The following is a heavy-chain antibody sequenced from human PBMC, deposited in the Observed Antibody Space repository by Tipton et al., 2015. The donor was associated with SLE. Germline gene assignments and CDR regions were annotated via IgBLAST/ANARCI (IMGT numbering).Heavy chain of an antibody. J-gene: IGHJ4*02. CDR3: VCLIGQLRPSGD. CDR1: GDSISSTTFY. V-gene: IGHV4-39*07. Sequence: LRLSCTVSGDSISSTTFYWGWVRQPPGKGLEWIGKIYYSGSSYYSGNTYYNPSLKSRATISVDASKDQFSLELESVTAADTAVYFCVCLIGQLRPSGDWGQGPLVTVSS. CDR2: IYYSGSSYYSGNT. D-gene: IGHD2-21*01.